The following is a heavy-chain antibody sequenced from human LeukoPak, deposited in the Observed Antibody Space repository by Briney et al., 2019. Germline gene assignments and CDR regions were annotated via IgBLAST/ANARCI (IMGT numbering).Heavy chain of an antibody. CDR2: IYYSGST. CDR3: ARGQQQLVLSYFDY. Sequence: PSETLSLTCTVSGGSISSYYWSWIRQPPGKGLEWIGYIYYSGSTNYNPSLKSRVTISVDTSKNQFSLKLSSVTAADTAVYYCARGQQQLVLSYFDYRGQGTLVTVSS. CDR1: GGSISSYY. V-gene: IGHV4-59*12. J-gene: IGHJ4*02. D-gene: IGHD6-13*01.